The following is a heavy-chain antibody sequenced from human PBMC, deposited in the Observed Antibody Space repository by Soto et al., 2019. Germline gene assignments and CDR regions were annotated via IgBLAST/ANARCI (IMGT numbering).Heavy chain of an antibody. D-gene: IGHD5-12*01. V-gene: IGHV3-74*03. CDR2: IIGDGTTT. CDR1: GFTFSNYC. J-gene: IGHJ4*02. CDR3: VIVWKYSGYEYSYY. Sequence: GGSLRLSCAASGFTFSNYCMHWVRQAPGKGLVWVSRIIGDGTTTAYADSVKGRFTISRDNARNTLYLQMNSLRAEDTAVYYCVIVWKYSGYEYSYYWGQRALVTVSS.